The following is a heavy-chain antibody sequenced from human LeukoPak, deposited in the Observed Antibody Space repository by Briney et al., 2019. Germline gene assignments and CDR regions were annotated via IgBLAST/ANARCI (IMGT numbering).Heavy chain of an antibody. J-gene: IGHJ6*03. D-gene: IGHD2-2*02. CDR3: ARDDLYYYYMDI. Sequence: GGSLRLSCAASGFTFSSYSMNWVRQAPGKGLEWVSSISSSSSYIYYADSVKGRFTISRDNANNSLYLQMNSLRVEDMAVYFCARDDLYYYYMDIWGTGTTVTVSS. CDR2: ISSSSSYI. V-gene: IGHV3-21*01. CDR1: GFTFSSYS.